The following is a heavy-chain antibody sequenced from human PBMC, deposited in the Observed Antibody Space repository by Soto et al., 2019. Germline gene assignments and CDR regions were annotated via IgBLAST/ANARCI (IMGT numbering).Heavy chain of an antibody. CDR2: INSDGSST. D-gene: IGHD2-2*02. Sequence: EVQLVESGGGLVQPGGSLRLSCAASGFTFSSYWMHWVRQAPGKGLVWVSRINSDGSSTSYADSVKGRFTISRDNAKNTLYLQMNSLGAEDTAVYYCARGGYCSSTSCYINGMDVWGQGTTVTVSS. J-gene: IGHJ6*02. CDR1: GFTFSSYW. CDR3: ARGGYCSSTSCYINGMDV. V-gene: IGHV3-74*01.